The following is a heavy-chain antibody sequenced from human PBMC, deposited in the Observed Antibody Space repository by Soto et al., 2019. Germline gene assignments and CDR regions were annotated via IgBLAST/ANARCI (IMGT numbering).Heavy chain of an antibody. CDR2: ISGSGGST. CDR3: ANLLGYCTNGVCWPFDY. CDR1: GFTFSSYA. J-gene: IGHJ4*02. V-gene: IGHV3-23*01. D-gene: IGHD2-8*01. Sequence: GGSLRLSCAASGFTFSSYAMSWVRQAPGKGLEWVSAISGSGGSTYYADSVKGRFTISRDNSKNTLYLQMNSLRAEDTAVYYCANLLGYCTNGVCWPFDYWGQGTLVTVSS.